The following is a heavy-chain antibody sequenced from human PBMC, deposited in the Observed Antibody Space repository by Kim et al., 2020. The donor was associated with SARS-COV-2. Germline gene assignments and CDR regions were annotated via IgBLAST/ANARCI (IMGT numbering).Heavy chain of an antibody. D-gene: IGHD3-3*01. CDR2: INTNTGNP. Sequence: ASVKVSCKASGYTFTSYAMNWVRQAPGQGLEWMGWINTNTGNPTYAQGFTGRFVFSLDTSVSTAYLQISSLKAEDTAVYYCAIISRPNYDFWSGYFNDAFDIWGQGTMVTVSS. CDR3: AIISRPNYDFWSGYFNDAFDI. V-gene: IGHV7-4-1*02. J-gene: IGHJ3*02. CDR1: GYTFTSYA.